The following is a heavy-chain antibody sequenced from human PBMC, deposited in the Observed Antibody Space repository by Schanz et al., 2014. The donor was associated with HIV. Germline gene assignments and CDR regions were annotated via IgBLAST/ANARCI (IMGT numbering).Heavy chain of an antibody. D-gene: IGHD3-3*01. J-gene: IGHJ6*02. CDR3: VRGDRKTPIFGVGIPFYGMDA. Sequence: EVQLLESGGGLVQPGGSLRLSCAASGFTFGNYDMHWVRQPEGKGLEWVSVVSTDGVAQYAGSVKGRFTISRENAINVLHRQRNRLRVGDTAVYYCVRGDRKTPIFGVGIPFYGMDAWGQGTAVTVSS. V-gene: IGHV3-13*01. CDR1: GFTFGNYD. CDR2: VSTDGVA.